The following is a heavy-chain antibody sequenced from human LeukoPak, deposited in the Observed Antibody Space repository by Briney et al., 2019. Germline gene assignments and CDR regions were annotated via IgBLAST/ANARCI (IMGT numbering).Heavy chain of an antibody. Sequence: PSETLSLTCTVSGGSISTYFWSWLRQPAGKGLEWIGRFYTSGSTSYNPSLKSRLTMSADTSKNQFSLKLRSVTAADTAVYYCARDRVDSSGYYYYYGIDVWGQGTTVTVSS. D-gene: IGHD3-22*01. CDR2: FYTSGST. J-gene: IGHJ6*02. CDR1: GGSISTYF. CDR3: ARDRVDSSGYYYYYGIDV. V-gene: IGHV4-4*07.